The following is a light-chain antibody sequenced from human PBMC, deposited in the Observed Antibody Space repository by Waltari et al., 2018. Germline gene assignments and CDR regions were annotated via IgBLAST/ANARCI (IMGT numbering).Light chain of an antibody. CDR2: DVN. V-gene: IGLV2-11*01. CDR1: SRDVGRFDY. Sequence: QSALTQPRSVSGSPGQSVTISCTATSRDVGRFDYVSWFQQYPGKAPKLRFYDVNKRHSWVPQRFSGSKSGNTASLTISGLQAEDEADYYCCSYAGSYTFVFGTGTKVTVL. J-gene: IGLJ1*01. CDR3: CSYAGSYTFV.